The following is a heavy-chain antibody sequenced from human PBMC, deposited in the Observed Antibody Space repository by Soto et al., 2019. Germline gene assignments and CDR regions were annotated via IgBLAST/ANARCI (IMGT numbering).Heavy chain of an antibody. CDR3: PRDRLRGYDSSGFYS. J-gene: IGHJ4*02. CDR2: ISYDGSNK. D-gene: IGHD3-22*01. Sequence: AGGSLRLSCAASGFTFSSYGMHWVRQAPGKGLEWVAVISYDGSNKYYADSVKGRVTMTTATSTNTVFLELRSLKSDDTAIYYCPRDRLRGYDSSGFYSWGQGTMVTVSS. V-gene: IGHV3-30*03. CDR1: GFTFSSYG.